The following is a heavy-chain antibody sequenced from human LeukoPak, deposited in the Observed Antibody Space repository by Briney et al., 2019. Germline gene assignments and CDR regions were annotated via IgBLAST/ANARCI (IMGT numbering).Heavy chain of an antibody. J-gene: IGHJ4*02. CDR1: GGTFSSYA. D-gene: IGHD2-15*01. CDR3: ARSKPPSRGYCSGGSCYSLGDY. CDR2: IIPILGIA. V-gene: IGHV1-69*04. Sequence: SVKVSCKASGGTFSSYAISWVRQASGQGLEWMGRIIPILGIANYAQKFQGRVTITADKSTSTAYMELSSLRSEDTAVYYCARSKPPSRGYCSGGSCYSLGDYWGQGTLVTVSS.